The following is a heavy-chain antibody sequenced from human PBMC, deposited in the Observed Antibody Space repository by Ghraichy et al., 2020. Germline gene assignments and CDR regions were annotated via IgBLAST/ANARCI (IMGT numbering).Heavy chain of an antibody. CDR3: AREMASGDGTGWPFFDY. CDR1: GGSISSGNW. J-gene: IGHJ4*02. Sequence: SETLSLTCAVSGGSISSGNWWSWFRQSPGKGLEWIGEIYQTGSTNYNPSLKSRVTISVDKSKNQFSLKVSSVTAADTAVYYCAREMASGDGTGWPFFDYWGQGTLVTVSS. V-gene: IGHV4-4*02. CDR2: IYQTGST. D-gene: IGHD6-19*01.